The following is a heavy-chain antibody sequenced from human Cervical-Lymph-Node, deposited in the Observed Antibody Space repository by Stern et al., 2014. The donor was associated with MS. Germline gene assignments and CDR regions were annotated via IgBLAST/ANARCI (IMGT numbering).Heavy chain of an antibody. V-gene: IGHV1-69*09. CDR3: ARVPLVVLVPTRGDAFDI. Sequence: VQLVESGAEVRKPGSSVRVSCKTSGGTFSSYTISWVRQVPGQGLEWMGRIIPKYDIANYAQKFQGRVTITADKSTSTAYMELSSLRSEDTAVYYCARVPLVVLVPTRGDAFDIWGQGTMVTVSS. J-gene: IGHJ3*02. D-gene: IGHD2-21*01. CDR1: GGTFSSYT. CDR2: IIPKYDIA.